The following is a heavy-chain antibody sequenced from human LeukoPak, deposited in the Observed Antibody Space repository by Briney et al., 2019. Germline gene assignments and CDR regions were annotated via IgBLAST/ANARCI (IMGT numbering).Heavy chain of an antibody. J-gene: IGHJ4*02. CDR3: AREDCSGGSCYSDY. CDR1: GYTFTSYG. V-gene: IGHV1-18*04. CDR2: ISAYNGNT. Sequence: ASVEVSCKASGYTFTSYGISWVRQAPGQGLEWMGWISAYNGNTNYAQKLQGRVTMTTDTSTSTAYMELRSLRSDDTAVYYCAREDCSGGSCYSDYWGQGTLVTVSS. D-gene: IGHD2-15*01.